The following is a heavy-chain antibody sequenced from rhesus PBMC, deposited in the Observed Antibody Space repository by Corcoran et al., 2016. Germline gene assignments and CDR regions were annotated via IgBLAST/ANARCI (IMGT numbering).Heavy chain of an antibody. CDR3: ARTAWGEYYDPAAFDY. D-gene: IGHD3-34*01. CDR2: IYGRGSST. CDR1: GGSISSSY. J-gene: IGHJ4*01. Sequence: QLQLQESGPGLVKPSETLSVTCAVSGGSISSSYWSWIRQAPGKGLVWVGNIYGRGSSTNYNPSLRSRATLTVATAKNQLSLKLRSVRTADTAVYYCARTAWGEYYDPAAFDYWGQGVLVTVSS. V-gene: IGHV4-169*01.